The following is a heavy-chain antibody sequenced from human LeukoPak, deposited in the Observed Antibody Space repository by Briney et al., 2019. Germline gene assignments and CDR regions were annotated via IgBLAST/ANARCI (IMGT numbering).Heavy chain of an antibody. CDR1: GVTVSNTY. J-gene: IGHJ4*02. Sequence: TGGSLRLSCAASGVTVSNTYMTWVRQAPGKGLEWVSIIYSDVSTLYADSLTGRFAISRDNSKNTLYLQMNSLGAEDTAVYYCVRAPNQYYFDSWGQGTLVTVSS. V-gene: IGHV3-53*01. CDR2: IYSDVST. D-gene: IGHD1-14*01. CDR3: VRAPNQYYFDS.